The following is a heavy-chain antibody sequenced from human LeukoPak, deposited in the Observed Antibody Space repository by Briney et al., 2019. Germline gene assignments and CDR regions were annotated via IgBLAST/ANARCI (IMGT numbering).Heavy chain of an antibody. Sequence: GASVKVSCKASGYTFTGYYMHWVRQAPGQGLEWMGWINPNSGGTNYAQKLQGRVTMTTDTSTSTAYMELRSLRSDDTAVYYCARDVPWIQLLYYFDYWGQGTLVTVSS. CDR2: INPNSGGT. V-gene: IGHV1-2*02. D-gene: IGHD5-18*01. J-gene: IGHJ4*02. CDR3: ARDVPWIQLLYYFDY. CDR1: GYTFTGYY.